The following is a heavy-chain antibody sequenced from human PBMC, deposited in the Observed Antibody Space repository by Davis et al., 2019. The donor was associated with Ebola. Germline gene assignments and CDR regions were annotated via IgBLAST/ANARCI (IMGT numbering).Heavy chain of an antibody. J-gene: IGHJ4*02. D-gene: IGHD5-18*01. V-gene: IGHV1-46*01. CDR2: INPNDGST. CDR3: AKNRRGYSQPIDY. Sequence: ASVKVSCKASGYTFTNYYMHWVRQAPGQGLEWMGMINPNDGSTSYAQKFQGRVTMTRDTSTSTVYMELSSLRVDDTAVYYCAKNRRGYSQPIDYWGQGALVSVSS. CDR1: GYTFTNYY.